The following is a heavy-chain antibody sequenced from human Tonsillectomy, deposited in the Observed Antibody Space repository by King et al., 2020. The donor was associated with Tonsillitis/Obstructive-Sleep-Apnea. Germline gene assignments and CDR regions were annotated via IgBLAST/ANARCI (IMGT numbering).Heavy chain of an antibody. Sequence: QLVQSGGGLVQPGGSLRLSCAVSGFTFNTYAMTWVRQAPGKGLEWVTSISGSGGSTFYADSVKGRFTISRDNSRNTLYLQMNSLRAEDTAVYYCAKRGYSGGYYSFDYWGQGTLVTVSS. J-gene: IGHJ4*02. CDR1: GFTFNTYA. D-gene: IGHD1-26*01. CDR3: AKRGYSGGYYSFDY. CDR2: ISGSGGST. V-gene: IGHV3-23*04.